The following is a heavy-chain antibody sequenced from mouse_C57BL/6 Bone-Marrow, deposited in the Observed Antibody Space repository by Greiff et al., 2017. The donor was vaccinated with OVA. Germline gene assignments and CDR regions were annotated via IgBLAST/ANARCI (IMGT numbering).Heavy chain of an antibody. Sequence: EVKLVESGPELVKPGASVKISCKASGYSFTDYNMNWVKQSTGQSLEWIGVINPNYGTTSYNQKFKGKATLTVDQSSSTAYMQLNSLTSEDSAVYYCARVTTVVSWGQGTTLTVSS. CDR3: ARVTTVVS. D-gene: IGHD1-1*01. CDR1: GYSFTDYN. J-gene: IGHJ2*01. CDR2: INPNYGTT. V-gene: IGHV1-39*01.